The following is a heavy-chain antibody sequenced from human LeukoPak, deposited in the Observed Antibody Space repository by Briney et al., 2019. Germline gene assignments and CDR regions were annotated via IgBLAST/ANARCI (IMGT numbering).Heavy chain of an antibody. CDR2: ISGSGGST. CDR3: ATGSGYYRGQNWFDP. J-gene: IGHJ5*02. CDR1: GFTLSSYA. D-gene: IGHD3-22*01. V-gene: IGHV3-23*01. Sequence: GGSLRLSCAASGFTLSSYAMSWVRQAPGKGLEWVSAISGSGGSTYYADSVKGRFTISRDNSKNTLYLQMNSLRAEDTAVYYCATGSGYYRGQNWFDPWGQGTLVTVSS.